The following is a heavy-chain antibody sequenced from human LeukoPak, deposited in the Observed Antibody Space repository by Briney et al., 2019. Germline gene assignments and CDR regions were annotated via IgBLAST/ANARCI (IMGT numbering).Heavy chain of an antibody. J-gene: IGHJ4*02. CDR2: ISYDGSNK. CDR1: GFTFSSYA. CDR3: ARDNDGDYDY. Sequence: GGSLRLSCAASGFTFSSYAMLWVRQAPGKGLEWVAVISYDGSNKYYADSVKGRFTISRDNSKNTLYLQMNSLRAEDTAVYYCARDNDGDYDYWGQGTLVTVSS. D-gene: IGHD4-17*01. V-gene: IGHV3-30-3*01.